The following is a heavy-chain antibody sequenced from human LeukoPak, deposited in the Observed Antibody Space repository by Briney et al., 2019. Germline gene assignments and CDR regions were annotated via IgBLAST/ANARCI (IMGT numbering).Heavy chain of an antibody. V-gene: IGHV4-34*01. Sequence: SETLSLTCAVYGGSFSAYYWSWIRQPPGKGLEWIGEINHSGTTNYNASLKSRVTISVDTSANQFSLKLSSVTAADTAVYYCARGPMAGEVPAARGDHSFDPWGQETLVTVSS. CDR2: INHSGTT. CDR1: GGSFSAYY. CDR3: ARGPMAGEVPAARGDHSFDP. J-gene: IGHJ5*02. D-gene: IGHD2-2*01.